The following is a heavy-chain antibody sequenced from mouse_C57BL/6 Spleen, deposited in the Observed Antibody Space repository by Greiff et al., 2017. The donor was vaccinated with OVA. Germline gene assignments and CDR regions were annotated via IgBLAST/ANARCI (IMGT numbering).Heavy chain of an antibody. CDR2: IDPEDGET. CDR3: ARLHYFDY. V-gene: IGHV14-2*01. Sequence: VQMPQAGAELVKPGAPGQLSCTASGFNNKDYYMPRVKQRTEQGLGGIGRIDPEDGETKYAPKFQGKATITADTSSNTAYLQLSSLTSEDTAVYYCARLHYFDYWGQGTTLTVSS. CDR1: GFNNKDYY. J-gene: IGHJ2*01.